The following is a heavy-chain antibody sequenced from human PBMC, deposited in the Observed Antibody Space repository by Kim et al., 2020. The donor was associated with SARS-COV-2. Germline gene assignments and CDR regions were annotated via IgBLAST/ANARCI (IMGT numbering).Heavy chain of an antibody. Sequence: GGSLRLSCAASGFIFSDFSMNWVRQAPGRGLEWVSYIGSTTTIYYTDSVKGRFIVSRDNAKNSLYLQMNSLRDEDTAVYFCARDFPLPDVWGQGTTVIVSS. CDR3: ARDFPLPDV. CDR2: IGSTTTI. V-gene: IGHV3-48*02. J-gene: IGHJ6*02. CDR1: GFIFSDFS.